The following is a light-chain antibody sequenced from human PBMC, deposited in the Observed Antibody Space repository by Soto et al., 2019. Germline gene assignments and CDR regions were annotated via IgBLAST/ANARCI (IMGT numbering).Light chain of an antibody. CDR1: QSVASN. V-gene: IGKV3-15*01. J-gene: IGKJ4*01. CDR2: GAS. Sequence: DIVMTQSPVTLSVSPGERATLSCRASQSVASNLAWYQQRPGQAPRLLIYGASTRATGVPARFSGSGSGTEFTLTISSLQSEDFAVYYCHHYNNWPHTFGGGTKVEIK. CDR3: HHYNNWPHT.